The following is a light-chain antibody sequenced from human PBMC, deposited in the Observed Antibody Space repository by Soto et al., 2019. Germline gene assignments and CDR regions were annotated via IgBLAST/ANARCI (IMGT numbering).Light chain of an antibody. CDR3: AAWDDSLHGYL. CDR2: SND. V-gene: IGLV1-44*01. CDR1: SSNIGSNS. Sequence: QSVLTQPPSASGTPGQRVTISCSGSSSNIGSNSVNWYQQLPGTAPKLLIYSNDRRPSGVPDRYSGSKSGTSASLAISGLKSEDEADYYCAAWDDSLHGYLFGTGTKLTVL. J-gene: IGLJ1*01.